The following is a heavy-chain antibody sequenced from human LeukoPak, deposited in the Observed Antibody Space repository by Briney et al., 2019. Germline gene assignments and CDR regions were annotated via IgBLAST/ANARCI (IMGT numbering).Heavy chain of an antibody. CDR3: ASELGYCSSTSCSDAFDI. Sequence: GGSLRLSCAASGFTFSSYGMHWVRQAPGKGLEWVAFIRYDGSNKYYADSVKGRFTISRDNSKNTLYLQMNSLRAEDTAVYYCASELGYCSSTSCSDAFDIWGQGTMVTVSS. CDR1: GFTFSSYG. J-gene: IGHJ3*02. V-gene: IGHV3-30*02. D-gene: IGHD2-2*01. CDR2: IRYDGSNK.